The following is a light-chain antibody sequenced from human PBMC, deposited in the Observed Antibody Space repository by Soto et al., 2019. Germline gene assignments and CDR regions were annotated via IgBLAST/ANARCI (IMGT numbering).Light chain of an antibody. CDR3: QQYNNWPPWT. Sequence: EIVMTQKNVTLSVSPWERATLSCRASQSVSSNFALYQQTPGQAPRLLIYGASTRATGIPARFSGSGSWTEFTLTISSLQSEDFAVYYCQQYNNWPPWTCGQGTKVDIK. V-gene: IGKV3-15*01. CDR1: QSVSSN. CDR2: GAS. J-gene: IGKJ1*01.